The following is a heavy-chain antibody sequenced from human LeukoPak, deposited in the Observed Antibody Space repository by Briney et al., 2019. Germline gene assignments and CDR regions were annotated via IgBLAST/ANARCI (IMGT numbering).Heavy chain of an antibody. CDR3: ARDLEYSSSWGMDV. D-gene: IGHD6-6*01. J-gene: IGHJ6*02. Sequence: PGGSLRLSCAASGFTFSTYWMNWVRQAPGKGLEWVANIKQDGSEKYYVDSVKGRFTLSRDSAKNSLYLQMNSLRAEDTAVYYCARDLEYSSSWGMDVWGQGTTVTVSS. CDR1: GFTFSTYW. V-gene: IGHV3-7*01. CDR2: IKQDGSEK.